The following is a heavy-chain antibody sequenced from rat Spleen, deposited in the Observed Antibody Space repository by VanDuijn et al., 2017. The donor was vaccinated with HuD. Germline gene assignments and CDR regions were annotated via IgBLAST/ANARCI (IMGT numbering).Heavy chain of an antibody. V-gene: IGHV5-35*01. J-gene: IGHJ2*01. CDR1: GFTFSDNW. CDR2: IIPDESKT. Sequence: EVQLVESGGGLVQPGSPLKLSCAASGFTFSDNWLSWIRQAPGKGLEWVATIIPDESKTYYSDTVKGRIVISKDNAKNTGYLQMSNLRSADTAMYYCARSTRTTPHDYWGQGVMVTVSA. CDR3: ARSTRTTPHDY. D-gene: IGHD1-5*01.